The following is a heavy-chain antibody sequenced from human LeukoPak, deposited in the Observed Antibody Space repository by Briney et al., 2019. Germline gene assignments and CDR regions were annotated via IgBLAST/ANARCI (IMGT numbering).Heavy chain of an antibody. CDR2: IYYSGSA. CDR1: GGSITSYY. V-gene: IGHV4-59*01. D-gene: IGHD6-13*01. Sequence: SQTLSLTCSVSGGSITSYYWSWFRQPPGKGLEWIGYIYYSGSANYNPSLKSRVTISVDTSKNQFSLKLRSVTAADTAMYYCARGRSSWDNWLDPWGQGTLVTVSS. CDR3: ARGRSSWDNWLDP. J-gene: IGHJ5*02.